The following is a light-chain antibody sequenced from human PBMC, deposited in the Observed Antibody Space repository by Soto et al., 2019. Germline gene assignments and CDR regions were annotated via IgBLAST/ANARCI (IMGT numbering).Light chain of an antibody. J-gene: IGKJ1*01. CDR2: AAS. V-gene: IGKV3-20*01. CDR1: QSVSSNY. Sequence: EIVLTQSPGTLSLPPGERATLSCRASQSVSSNYLAWYQRKPGQTPRLLIYAASSRATGVPDRFSGSGSGTDFTLTISRLEPGDFAVYYCQQYGRSPATFGQGTKVEIK. CDR3: QQYGRSPAT.